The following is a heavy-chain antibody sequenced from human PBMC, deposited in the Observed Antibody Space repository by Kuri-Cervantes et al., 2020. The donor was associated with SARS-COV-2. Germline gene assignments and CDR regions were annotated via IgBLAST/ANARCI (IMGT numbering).Heavy chain of an antibody. CDR3: ARGQTTVVTHDWYFDL. D-gene: IGHD4-23*01. Sequence: GESLKISCAASGFTVSSNYMSWVRQAPGKGLEWVSVIYSGGSTYYADSVKGRFTISRDNSKNTLYLQMNSLRAEDTAVYYCARGQTTVVTHDWYFDLWAVAPWSPSPQ. J-gene: IGHJ2*01. CDR1: GFTVSSNY. CDR2: IYSGGST. V-gene: IGHV3-66*01.